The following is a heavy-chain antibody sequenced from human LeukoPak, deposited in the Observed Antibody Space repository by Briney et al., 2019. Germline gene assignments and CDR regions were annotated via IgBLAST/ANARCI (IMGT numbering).Heavy chain of an antibody. V-gene: IGHV5-51*01. J-gene: IGHJ4*02. CDR2: IYPGDSDT. CDR3: ARRGSTSGNFEY. Sequence: AGESLKISCKGSEYSFTNYWIGWVRQMPGKGLEWMGIIYPGDSDTRYSPSFQGQVTISADKSISTAYLQWTSLKASDTAIYYCARRGSTSGNFEYWGQGTLVTVFS. CDR1: EYSFTNYW. D-gene: IGHD6-13*01.